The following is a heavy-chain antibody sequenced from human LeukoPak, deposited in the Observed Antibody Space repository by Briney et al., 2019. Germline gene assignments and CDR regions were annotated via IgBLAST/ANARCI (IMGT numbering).Heavy chain of an antibody. Sequence: SETLSLTCTVSGGSISSGGYYWSWIRQHPGKGLEWIGYIYYSGSTYYNPSLKSRVTISVDTSKNQFSLRLSSVTAADTAVYYCARHGDYEPLSDWGQGTLVTVSS. J-gene: IGHJ4*02. V-gene: IGHV4-31*03. CDR2: IYYSGST. D-gene: IGHD4-17*01. CDR3: ARHGDYEPLSD. CDR1: GGSISSGGYY.